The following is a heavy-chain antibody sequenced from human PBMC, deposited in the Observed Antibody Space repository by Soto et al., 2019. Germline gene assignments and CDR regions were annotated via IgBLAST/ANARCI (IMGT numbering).Heavy chain of an antibody. D-gene: IGHD6-13*01. CDR3: ASSHAGAHITAAVH. CDR2: IYHSGST. Sequence: QLQLQESGSGLVKPSQTLSLTCAVSGGSISSGGYSWSWIRQPPGKGLEWIGYIYHSGSTYYNPSLESRATISVDRSKNQFSLKLSSVTAADTAVYYCASSHAGAHITAAVHWGQGTLVTVSS. V-gene: IGHV4-30-2*01. J-gene: IGHJ4*02. CDR1: GGSISSGGYS.